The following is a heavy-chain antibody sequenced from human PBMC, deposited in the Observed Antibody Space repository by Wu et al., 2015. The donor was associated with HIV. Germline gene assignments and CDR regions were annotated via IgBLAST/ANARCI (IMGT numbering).Heavy chain of an antibody. CDR2: INCNTGGT. V-gene: IGHV1-2*06. J-gene: IGHJ4*02. Sequence: QVQLVQSGAEVKKPGASVKVSCKASGYTFTGHYLHWMRQAPGQGLEWMGRINCNTGGTKYEPKFQGRVTITADASMSTAYIDVNRLTSDDTAVYFCARGSYCGRECYSYFDSWGLGTLVTVTS. CDR3: ARGSYCGRECYSYFDS. D-gene: IGHD2-21*01. CDR1: GYTFTGHY.